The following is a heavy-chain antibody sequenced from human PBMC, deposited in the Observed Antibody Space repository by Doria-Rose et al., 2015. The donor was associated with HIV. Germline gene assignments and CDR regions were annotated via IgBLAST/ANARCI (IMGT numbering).Heavy chain of an antibody. D-gene: IGHD6-13*01. Sequence: QITLKVSGPVLVKPTETLTLTCTVSGVSLSSPGMGVSWIRQPPGKALEWLANIFSDDERSDKTSLKSRLTISSDTSRSQVVLTMTDMDPVDTATYYCARIKSSRWYHKYYFDFWGQGTLVIVSA. CDR2: IFSDDER. CDR1: GVSLSSPGMG. V-gene: IGHV2-26*01. CDR3: ARIKSSRWYHKYYFDF. J-gene: IGHJ4*02.